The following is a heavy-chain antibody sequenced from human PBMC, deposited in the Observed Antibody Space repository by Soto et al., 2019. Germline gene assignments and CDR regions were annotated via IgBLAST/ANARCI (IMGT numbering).Heavy chain of an antibody. Sequence: GGSLRLSCAASGFTFSSHWMHWVRQAPGKGLVWVSRINNAGSTTDYADSVKGRFTISRDNSKNTLYLQMNSLRAEDTAVYYCAKGGKVADFDYFDYWGQGTLVTVSS. V-gene: IGHV3-74*01. CDR1: GFTFSSHW. CDR3: AKGGKVADFDYFDY. D-gene: IGHD3-16*01. J-gene: IGHJ4*02. CDR2: INNAGSTT.